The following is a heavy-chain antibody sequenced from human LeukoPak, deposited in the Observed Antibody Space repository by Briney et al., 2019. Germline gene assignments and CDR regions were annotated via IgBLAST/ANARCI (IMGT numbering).Heavy chain of an antibody. D-gene: IGHD5-18*01. J-gene: IGHJ4*02. CDR2: IRYDGSNK. Sequence: GGSLRLSCAASGFTLSSYGMHWVRQAPGKGLEWVAFIRYDGSNKHYADSVKGRFTISRDNSKNTLYLQMKSLRAEDTAVYYCAKGIQLGFDYWGQGTLVTVSS. V-gene: IGHV3-30*02. CDR3: AKGIQLGFDY. CDR1: GFTLSSYG.